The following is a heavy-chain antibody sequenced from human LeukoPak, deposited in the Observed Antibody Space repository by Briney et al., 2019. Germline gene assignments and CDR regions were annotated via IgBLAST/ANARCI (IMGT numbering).Heavy chain of an antibody. J-gene: IGHJ4*02. CDR3: AKDGTSSAWPSYFLDY. D-gene: IGHD3-22*01. Sequence: GGSLRLSCAASGFTFSTFAMNWVRQGPGKGLEWVSAISGTGDSTYYGDSVKGRFTISRDNSKNTLLLQMNSLRVEDTAVYYCAKDGTSSAWPSYFLDYWGQGTLVTVSS. CDR2: ISGTGDST. V-gene: IGHV3-23*01. CDR1: GFTFSTFA.